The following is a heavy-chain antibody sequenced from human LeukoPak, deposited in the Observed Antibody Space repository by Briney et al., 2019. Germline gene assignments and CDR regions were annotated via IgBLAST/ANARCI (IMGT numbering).Heavy chain of an antibody. V-gene: IGHV4-39*07. J-gene: IGHJ4*02. CDR2: IYYSGST. D-gene: IGHD6-13*01. Sequence: PSETLSLTCTVSGGSISSYYWSWIRQPPGKGLEWIGSIYYSGSTYYNPSLKSRVTISVDTSKNQFSLKLSSVTAADTAVYYCARARVAAAGTNYFDYWGQGTLVTVSS. CDR1: GGSISSYY. CDR3: ARARVAAAGTNYFDY.